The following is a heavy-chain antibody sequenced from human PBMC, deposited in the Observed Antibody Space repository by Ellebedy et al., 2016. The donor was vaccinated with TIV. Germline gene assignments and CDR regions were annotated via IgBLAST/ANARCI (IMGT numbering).Heavy chain of an antibody. V-gene: IGHV1-18*01. D-gene: IGHD6-19*01. J-gene: IGHJ5*02. Sequence: ASSVKVSCKTSGYTFTSYGVSWVRQAPGQGLEWMGRISGLNGKTKYARAVQGRVTLTTDTAARTVYMELTSLRSDDTAVYYCAGENTVGGTNGFDPWGQGTLVIVSS. CDR3: AGENTVGGTNGFDP. CDR2: ISGLNGKT. CDR1: GYTFTSYG.